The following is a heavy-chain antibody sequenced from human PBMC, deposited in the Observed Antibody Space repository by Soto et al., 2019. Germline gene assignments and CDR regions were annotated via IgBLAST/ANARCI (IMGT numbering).Heavy chain of an antibody. CDR3: ARVSGYCSGGSCFPSAFGCDY. D-gene: IGHD2-15*01. CDR2: IYYSGST. J-gene: IGHJ4*02. V-gene: IGHV4-31*03. Sequence: SETLSLTCTVSGGSISSGGYYWSWIRQHPGKGLEWIGYIYYSGSTYYNPSLKSRVTISVDTSKNQFSLKLSSVTAADTAVYYCARVSGYCSGGSCFPSAFGCDYWGQGTLVTVSS. CDR1: GGSISSGGYY.